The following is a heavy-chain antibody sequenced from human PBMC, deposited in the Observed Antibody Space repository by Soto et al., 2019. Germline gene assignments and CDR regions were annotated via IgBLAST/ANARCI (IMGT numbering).Heavy chain of an antibody. CDR3: ARDKGRYDSGMDV. CDR2: IFYSGST. J-gene: IGHJ6*02. D-gene: IGHD3-9*01. CDR1: GGSISSYY. Sequence: SSETLSLTCTVTGGSISSYYWSWIRQSPGKGLEWIGYIFYSGSTMYNPSLKGRVTISVDTSRTRFSLNLSSVTAADTAVYYCARDKGRYDSGMDVWGQGTTVTVSS. V-gene: IGHV4-59*01.